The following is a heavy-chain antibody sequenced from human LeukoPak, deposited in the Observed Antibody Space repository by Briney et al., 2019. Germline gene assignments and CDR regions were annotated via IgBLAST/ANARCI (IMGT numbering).Heavy chain of an antibody. V-gene: IGHV3-74*01. D-gene: IGHD6-13*01. CDR2: INTDGDSA. J-gene: IGHJ4*02. CDR3: ARGTATTAGIDY. CDR1: GFTFSSYW. Sequence: GGSLRLSCAASGFTFSSYWMHWVRQAPGKGLVWVSHINTDGDSATYGDSAKGRFTIPRDNAKNTLYLQMNSLRAEDTAVYYCARGTATTAGIDYWGQGTLVTVSS.